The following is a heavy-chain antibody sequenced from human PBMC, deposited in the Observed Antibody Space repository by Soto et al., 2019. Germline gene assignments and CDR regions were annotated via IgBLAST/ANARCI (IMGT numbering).Heavy chain of an antibody. CDR2: ITSDGSST. Sequence: VQLVESGGGLVQPGGSLRLSCAASGFTFSSYWMHWVRQAPGKGLVWVSRITSDGSSTSYADSVKGRFTVSRDNAKNTLYLQMDSVRAEDTAVYYCRRTEVRYCSGGSCYGMGFHIWGRGTMVAVST. CDR3: RRTEVRYCSGGSCYGMGFHI. V-gene: IGHV3-74*01. CDR1: GFTFSSYW. J-gene: IGHJ3*02. D-gene: IGHD2-15*01.